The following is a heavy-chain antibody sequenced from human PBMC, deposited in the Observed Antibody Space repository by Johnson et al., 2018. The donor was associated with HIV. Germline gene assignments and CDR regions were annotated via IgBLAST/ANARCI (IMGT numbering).Heavy chain of an antibody. V-gene: IGHV3-23*04. CDR3: AKGSTDYSGSYPRDAFDI. CDR2: ISGSGGST. CDR1: GFTFSSYA. Sequence: VQVVESGGGLVQPGGSLRLSCAASGFTFSSYAMSWVRQDPGKGLEWVAAISGSGGSTYYADAVKGRFTISRDNSKNTLYLQMNSLRAEDTAVYYCAKGSTDYSGSYPRDAFDIWGQGTMVTVSS. J-gene: IGHJ3*02. D-gene: IGHD1-26*01.